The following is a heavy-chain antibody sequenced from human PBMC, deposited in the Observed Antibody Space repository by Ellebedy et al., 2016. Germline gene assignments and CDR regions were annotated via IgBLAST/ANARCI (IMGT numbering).Heavy chain of an antibody. V-gene: IGHV3-23*01. Sequence: GDSLKISCAASGFTFSTYAMTWVRQAPGKGLEWVSSITSSGVTTYYADSVKGRFTISRDDSKNTLYLQMNSLRTDDTAVYYCAKDFEGAYYYDEGFDPWGQGTLVTVSS. CDR3: AKDFEGAYYYDEGFDP. CDR2: ITSSGVTT. D-gene: IGHD3-22*01. J-gene: IGHJ5*02. CDR1: GFTFSTYA.